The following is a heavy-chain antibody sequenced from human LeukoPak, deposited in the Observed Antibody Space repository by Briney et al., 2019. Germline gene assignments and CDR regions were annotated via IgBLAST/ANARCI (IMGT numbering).Heavy chain of an antibody. J-gene: IGHJ4*02. CDR3: ARASRGVAARSIDY. V-gene: IGHV4-34*01. CDR1: GGSPLSYY. Sequence: PETLSLTCPVYGGSPLSYYWSWIRQPQGKGREWVGEINHSGSPDNNPSLMSQVPISVDTSKNQFSLKLSSVTGAHTAVYYCARASRGVAARSIDYWGQGTLVTVSS. CDR2: INHSGSP. D-gene: IGHD6-6*01.